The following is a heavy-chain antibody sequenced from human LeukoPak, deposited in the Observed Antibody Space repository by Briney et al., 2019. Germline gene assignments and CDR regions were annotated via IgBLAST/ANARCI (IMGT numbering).Heavy chain of an antibody. CDR2: IKQDGGET. CDR1: GFTFSSYW. CDR3: ATYSSLNRREFQY. Sequence: GGSLRLSCEASGFTFSSYWMTWVRQAPGKGLEWVANIKQDGGETYYVDSVKGRFTISRDNAKNSLYLQMNSLRAEDTAVYYCATYSSLNRREFQYWGQGTLLTVSS. J-gene: IGHJ1*01. D-gene: IGHD3-22*01. V-gene: IGHV3-7*01.